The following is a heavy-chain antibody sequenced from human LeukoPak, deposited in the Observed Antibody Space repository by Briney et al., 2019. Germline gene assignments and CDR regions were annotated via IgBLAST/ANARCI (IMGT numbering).Heavy chain of an antibody. Sequence: ASVKVSCKASGYTFTSYYMHWLRQAPGQGLECMGIINPSDGDTNYAQRFQGRVAMTRDTSTSTVYMELSSLRSEDTAVYYCARGGYNSKFDNWGQRTLVTVSS. CDR2: INPSDGDT. V-gene: IGHV1-46*01. D-gene: IGHD5-24*01. CDR1: GYTFTSYY. CDR3: ARGGYNSKFDN. J-gene: IGHJ4*02.